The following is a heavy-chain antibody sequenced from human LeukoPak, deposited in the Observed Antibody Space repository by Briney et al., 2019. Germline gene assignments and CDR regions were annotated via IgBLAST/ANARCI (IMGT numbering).Heavy chain of an antibody. D-gene: IGHD6-13*01. Sequence: SETLSLTCPVPGGSISSYYWSWIRQPPGKGLEWIGYIYYSGSTNYNPSLTSRVTISVDTSKNQFSLKLSSVTAADTAVYYCASGAAAGIDYWGQGTLVTVSS. V-gene: IGHV4-59*01. J-gene: IGHJ4*02. CDR1: GGSISSYY. CDR2: IYYSGST. CDR3: ASGAAAGIDY.